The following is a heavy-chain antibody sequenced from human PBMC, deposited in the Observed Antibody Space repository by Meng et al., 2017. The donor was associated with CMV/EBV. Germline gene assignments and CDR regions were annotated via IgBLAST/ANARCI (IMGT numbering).Heavy chain of an antibody. CDR1: GYTFTSYY. Sequence: ASVKVSCKASGYTFTSYYMHWVRQAPGQGLEWMGIINPSGGSTSYAQKFQGRVTMTRNTSISTAYMELSSLRSEDTAVYYCARPLTGYYQSGMDVWGQGTTVTVSS. CDR3: ARPLTGYYQSGMDV. V-gene: IGHV1-46*01. D-gene: IGHD3-9*01. J-gene: IGHJ6*02. CDR2: INPSGGST.